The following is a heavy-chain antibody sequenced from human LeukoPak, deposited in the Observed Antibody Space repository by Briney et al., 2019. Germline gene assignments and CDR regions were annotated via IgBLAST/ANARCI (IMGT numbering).Heavy chain of an antibody. V-gene: IGHV4-39*02. CDR3: ARGSPLYYDFALDV. Sequence: SETLSLTCTVSGGSISRARYYWAWVRQPPGKGLEWIGNFYNSGNTYYNPFLKSRVIIFVGNSKSHFSLTLSSVTAADTAVYYCARGSPLYYDFALDVWGQGTTVTVSS. D-gene: IGHD6-6*01. CDR2: FYNSGNT. J-gene: IGHJ6*02. CDR1: GGSISRARYY.